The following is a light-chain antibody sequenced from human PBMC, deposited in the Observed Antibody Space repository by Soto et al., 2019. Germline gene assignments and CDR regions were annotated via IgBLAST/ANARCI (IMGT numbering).Light chain of an antibody. CDR3: QQLNGSPWT. J-gene: IGKJ1*01. Sequence: IQLTQSPSSLSASVGDRVTITCRPSPAIASFLAWYQQKPGTAPKLLIYGASTLQSGVPSRFSGSRSGTDYTLTIASLQPEDFATYYCQQLNGSPWTFGQGTKVEIK. V-gene: IGKV1-9*01. CDR2: GAS. CDR1: PAIASF.